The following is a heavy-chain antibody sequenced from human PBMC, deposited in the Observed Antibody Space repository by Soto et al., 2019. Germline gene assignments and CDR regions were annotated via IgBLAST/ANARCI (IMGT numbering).Heavy chain of an antibody. CDR3: ARDPTTTVIFDY. Sequence: EVQLFESGGGLVQPGGSLRLSCAASGFTFSSYAMSWVRQAPEKGLEWVSAINSGGGRYYTDSVKGRFTISRETSKNTLYLQMNSLRAEDTAIYYCARDPTTTVIFDYWGQGTLVTVSS. CDR1: GFTFSSYA. CDR2: INSGGGR. J-gene: IGHJ4*02. D-gene: IGHD4-17*01. V-gene: IGHV3-23*01.